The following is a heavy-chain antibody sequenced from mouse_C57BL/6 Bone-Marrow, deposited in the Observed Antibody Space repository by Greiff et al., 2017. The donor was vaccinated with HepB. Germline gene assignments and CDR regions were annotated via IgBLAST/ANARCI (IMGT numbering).Heavy chain of an antibody. V-gene: IGHV1-55*01. D-gene: IGHD2-13*01. CDR2: IYPGSGST. CDR3: ARGGDYWYFDV. J-gene: IGHJ1*03. CDR1: GYTFISYW. Sequence: LQPGAELVKPGASAKMSCKASGYTFISYWITWVKQRPGQGLEWIGDIYPGSGSTNYNEKFKSKATLTVDTSSSTAYMQLSSLTSEDSAVYYCARGGDYWYFDVWGTGTTVTVSS.